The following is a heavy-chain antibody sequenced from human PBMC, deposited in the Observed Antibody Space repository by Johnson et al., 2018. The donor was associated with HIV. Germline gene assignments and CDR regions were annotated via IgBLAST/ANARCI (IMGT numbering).Heavy chain of an antibody. J-gene: IGHJ3*02. D-gene: IGHD1-1*01. V-gene: IGHV3-9*01. CDR3: AKEDPWRRAFDI. Sequence: VQLVESGGGVVQPGRSLRLSCAASGFTFSSYAMHWVRQAPGKGLEWVSGISWNSGSIGYADSVKGRFTISRDNAKNSLYLQMNSLRPEDTAVYYCAKEDPWRRAFDIWGQGTVVTVSS. CDR1: GFTFSSYA. CDR2: ISWNSGSI.